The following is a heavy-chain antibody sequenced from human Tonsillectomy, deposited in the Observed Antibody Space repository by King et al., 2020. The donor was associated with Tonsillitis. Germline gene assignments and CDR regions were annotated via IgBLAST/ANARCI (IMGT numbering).Heavy chain of an antibody. V-gene: IGHV5-51*01. J-gene: IGHJ5*02. CDR2: IYPADSDA. CDR1: GYRFTSRW. CDR3: ARQTVTPANWFDP. D-gene: IGHD4-17*01. Sequence: QLVQSGAEVKKTGESLRISCKVSGYRFTSRWIAWVRQMPGKGLEWIGLIYPADSDARYSPSFQGQVIIPVDRSLNTAYLQWDSLKASDSAVYYCARQTVTPANWFDPWGQGTPVTVS.